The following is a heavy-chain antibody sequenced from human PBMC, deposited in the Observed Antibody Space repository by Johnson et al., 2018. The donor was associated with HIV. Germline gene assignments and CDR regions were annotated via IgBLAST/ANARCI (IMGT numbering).Heavy chain of an antibody. V-gene: IGHV3-33*08. CDR3: ARGPSQLYWPDVAFDI. Sequence: QVQLVESGGGVVQPGRSLRLSCAASGFTFNYYNIHWVRQAPGKGLEWVAVIWFDGTNKYYADSVKGRFTISRDNSKNTLYLQMNSLRAEDTAVYYCARGPSQLYWPDVAFDIWGQGTMVSVSS. J-gene: IGHJ3*02. CDR1: GFTFNYYN. D-gene: IGHD2-8*02. CDR2: IWFDGTNK.